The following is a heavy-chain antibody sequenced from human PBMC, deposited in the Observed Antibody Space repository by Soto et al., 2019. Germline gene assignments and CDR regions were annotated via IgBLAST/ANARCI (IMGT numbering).Heavy chain of an antibody. CDR2: IIPIFGTT. D-gene: IGHD5-12*01. Sequence: SVKVSCKASGGTFSNYAINWVRQAPGQGLEWMGGIIPIFGTTTYAQKFQGTVTIIRDTSASTAYMELSSLRSEDTAVYYCARERGYSDYDPFDYWGQGTLVTVS. CDR3: ARERGYSDYDPFDY. J-gene: IGHJ4*02. V-gene: IGHV1-69*05. CDR1: GGTFSNYA.